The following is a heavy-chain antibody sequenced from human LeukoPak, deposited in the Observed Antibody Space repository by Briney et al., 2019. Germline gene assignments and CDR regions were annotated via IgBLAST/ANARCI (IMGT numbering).Heavy chain of an antibody. CDR3: ASSGDYYDSSGYYFLAFDI. V-gene: IGHV3-66*01. CDR1: GFTVSSNY. Sequence: GGSLRLSCAASGFTVSSNYMSWVRQAPGKGLEWVSVIYSGGSTYYADSVKGRFTISRDNSKNTLYLQMNSLRAEDTAVYYCASSGDYYDSSGYYFLAFDIWGQGTMVTVSS. J-gene: IGHJ3*02. CDR2: IYSGGST. D-gene: IGHD3-22*01.